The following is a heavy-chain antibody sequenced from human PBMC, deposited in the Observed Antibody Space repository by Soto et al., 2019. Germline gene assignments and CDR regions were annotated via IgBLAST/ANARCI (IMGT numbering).Heavy chain of an antibody. J-gene: IGHJ4*02. D-gene: IGHD3-22*01. CDR1: GFTFSSYG. Sequence: GGSLRLSCAASGFTFSSYGMHWVRQAPGKGLEWVALVSYHGTNKYYGDSVNGRFTISRDNSKNTLYLQMNSLRAEDTAAYYCARGLPYDSSGYFFDYWGQGTLVTVSS. V-gene: IGHV3-30*03. CDR2: VSYHGTNK. CDR3: ARGLPYDSSGYFFDY.